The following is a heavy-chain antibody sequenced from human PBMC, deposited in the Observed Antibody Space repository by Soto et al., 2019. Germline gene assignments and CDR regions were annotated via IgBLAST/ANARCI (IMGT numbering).Heavy chain of an antibody. V-gene: IGHV3-30*03. CDR3: ASGEGQNGHDTRFDY. J-gene: IGHJ4*02. Sequence: QMQLVESGGGVVQPGRSLRLSCVASGITFTNHGIHWVRQAPGKGLEWVADISYNGIDKWYADYVKGRFTISRDNFRDTVYLQMNGLRPEDTAVDYCASGEGQNGHDTRFDYWGQGTLVTVSS. CDR2: ISYNGIDK. CDR1: GITFTNHG. D-gene: IGHD5-12*01.